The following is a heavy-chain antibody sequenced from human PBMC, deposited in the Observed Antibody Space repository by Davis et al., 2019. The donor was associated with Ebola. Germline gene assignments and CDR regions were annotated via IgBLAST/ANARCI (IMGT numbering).Heavy chain of an antibody. CDR2: IRSKANSYST. D-gene: IGHD4-23*01. J-gene: IGHJ4*02. V-gene: IGHV3-73*01. Sequence: PGGSLRLSCAVSGFTFSGSAMHWVRQASGKGLEWVGRIRSKANSYSTAYAASVKGRFTISRDDSKNTAYLQMNSLKTEDTAVYYCTRHEDYGGNRPFDYWGQGTLVTVSS. CDR3: TRHEDYGGNRPFDY. CDR1: GFTFSGSA.